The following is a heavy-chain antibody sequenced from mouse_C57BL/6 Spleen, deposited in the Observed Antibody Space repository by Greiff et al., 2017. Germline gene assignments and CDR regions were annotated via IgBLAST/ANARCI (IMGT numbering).Heavy chain of an antibody. CDR3: ARGYYYGSFDY. J-gene: IGHJ2*01. Sequence: EVQLQQSGPGLVKPSQSLSLTCSVTGYSITSGYYWNWIRQFPGNKLEWMGYISYDGSNNYNPSLKNRIPITRDTSKNQFFLKLNSVTTEDTATYYCARGYYYGSFDYWGQGTTLTVSS. D-gene: IGHD1-1*01. CDR1: GYSITSGYY. V-gene: IGHV3-6*01. CDR2: ISYDGSN.